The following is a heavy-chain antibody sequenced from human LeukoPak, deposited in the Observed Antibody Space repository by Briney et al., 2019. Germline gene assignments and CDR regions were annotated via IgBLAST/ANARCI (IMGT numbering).Heavy chain of an antibody. J-gene: IGHJ5*02. CDR1: GFTFSSYG. D-gene: IGHD5-24*01. CDR2: IRYDGSNK. CDR3: ARGKDGYTNWFDP. V-gene: IGHV3-30*02. Sequence: GGSLRLSCAASGFTFSSYGIHWVRQAPGKGLEWVTFIRYDGSNKYYADSVKGRFTISRDNAKNSLFLQVNSLRAEDTAVYYCARGKDGYTNWFDPWGQGTLVTVSS.